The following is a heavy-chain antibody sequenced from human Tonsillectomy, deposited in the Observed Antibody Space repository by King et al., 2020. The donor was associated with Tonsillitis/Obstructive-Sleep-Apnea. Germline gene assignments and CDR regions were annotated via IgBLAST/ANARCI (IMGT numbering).Heavy chain of an antibody. Sequence: VQLVESGGGLVKPGGSLRLSCAASGFTFSNAWMSWVRQAPGKGLEWVGRIKSKTDGGTTDYAAPVKGRFTISRDDSKNTLYLQMNSLKTEDTAVYYCTTGVAITMFGVVTPHGGQGTLVTVSS. D-gene: IGHD3-3*01. CDR3: TTGVAITMFGVVTPH. V-gene: IGHV3-15*01. J-gene: IGHJ4*02. CDR2: IKSKTDGGTT. CDR1: GFTFSNAW.